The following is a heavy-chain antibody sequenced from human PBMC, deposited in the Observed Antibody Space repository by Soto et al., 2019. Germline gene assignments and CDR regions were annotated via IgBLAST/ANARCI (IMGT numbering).Heavy chain of an antibody. V-gene: IGHV3-23*01. CDR3: AKHSYYDFWPGHYYYLDF. J-gene: IGHJ4*02. CDR2: INGGVENT. CDR1: RFSFNTFA. D-gene: IGHD3-22*01. Sequence: PGGSLRLSCVTSRFSFNTFAMSWVRQAPGKGLEWVSAINGGVENTYYADSVKGRFTISRDNSKNTLYLQMDSLRAEDTAVYYCAKHSYYDFWPGHYYYLDFWGQGTLVTVSS.